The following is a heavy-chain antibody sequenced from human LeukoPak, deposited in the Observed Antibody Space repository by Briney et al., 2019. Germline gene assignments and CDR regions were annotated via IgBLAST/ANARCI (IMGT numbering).Heavy chain of an antibody. D-gene: IGHD6-13*01. Sequence: SETLSLTCTVSGGSISSYYWSWIRQPPGKGLGWIGYIYYSGSPNYNPSLKGRVTISVDTSKNQFSLKLSSVTAADTAVYYCARESQQQLVAFDYWGQGTLVTVSS. CDR1: GGSISSYY. CDR3: ARESQQQLVAFDY. J-gene: IGHJ4*02. CDR2: IYYSGSP. V-gene: IGHV4-59*01.